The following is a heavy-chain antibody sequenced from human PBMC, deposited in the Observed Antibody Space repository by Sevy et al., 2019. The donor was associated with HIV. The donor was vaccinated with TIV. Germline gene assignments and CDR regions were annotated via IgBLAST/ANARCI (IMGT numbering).Heavy chain of an antibody. J-gene: IGHJ4*02. Sequence: ASVKVSCKASGYTFTSHYIYWVRQAPGQGLEWMALINRSGGYTVYAQKFQGRVSVTADTSTSTVYMDLGSLRSEDTAVFYWARATSCGGDCYFLEYWGPGTLVTVSS. CDR3: ARATSCGGDCYFLEY. CDR1: GYTFTSHY. V-gene: IGHV1-46*01. D-gene: IGHD2-21*02. CDR2: INRSGGYT.